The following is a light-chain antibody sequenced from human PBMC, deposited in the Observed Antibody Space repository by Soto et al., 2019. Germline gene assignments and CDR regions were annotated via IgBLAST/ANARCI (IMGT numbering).Light chain of an antibody. J-gene: IGKJ2*01. CDR1: QRVLYSSNNKNY. CDR3: QQYYSTSYT. Sequence: DIVMTQSPDSLAVSLGERATINCKSSQRVLYSSNNKNYLAWYQQKPGQPPKLLIYWASTRESGVPDRFSGSGSGTDFTIPISSLQAEDVAVYYCQQYYSTSYTFGQGTKLEIK. V-gene: IGKV4-1*01. CDR2: WAS.